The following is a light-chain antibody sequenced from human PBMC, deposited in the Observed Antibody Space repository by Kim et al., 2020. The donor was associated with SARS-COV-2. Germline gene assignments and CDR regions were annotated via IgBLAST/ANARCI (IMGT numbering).Light chain of an antibody. CDR3: QSYDTGALWV. CDR2: ENN. J-gene: IGLJ3*02. Sequence: NFMLTQPHSVLESPGKTVTISCTRGSGTIAGTYVQWYQQRPGGAPATVIYENNQRPSGVPDRFSGSIDSSSNSASLTISGLKTEDEADYYCQSYDTGALWVFGGGTQLTVL. V-gene: IGLV6-57*03. CDR1: SGTIAGTY.